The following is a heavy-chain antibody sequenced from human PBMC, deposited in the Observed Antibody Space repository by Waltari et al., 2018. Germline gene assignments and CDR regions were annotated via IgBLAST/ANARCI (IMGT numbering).Heavy chain of an antibody. J-gene: IGHJ3*02. V-gene: IGHV1-69*05. CDR3: ARGGSSPVGHDAFDI. CDR1: GGTFSSYA. Sequence: QVQLVQSGAEVKKPGSSVKVSCKASGGTFSSYAISWVRQAPGQGLEGMGGIIPIFGTANYAQKFQGRVTITTDESTSTAYMELSSLISEDTAVYYCARGGSSPVGHDAFDIWGQGTMVTVSS. D-gene: IGHD3-10*01. CDR2: IIPIFGTA.